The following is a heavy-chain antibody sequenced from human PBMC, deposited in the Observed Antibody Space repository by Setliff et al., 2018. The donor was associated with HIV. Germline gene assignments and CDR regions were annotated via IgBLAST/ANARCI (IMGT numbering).Heavy chain of an antibody. V-gene: IGHV4-38-2*02. Sequence: PSETLSLTCTVSGDSISNGLHWGWIRQPPGKGLEWIGTISDTGNAHYSPSLKIRVTISVDTSKNTFSLKLTSVTAADTAVYYCARGLIHFDPWGQGTLVTVSS. CDR3: ARGLIHFDP. CDR2: ISDTGNA. CDR1: GDSISNGLH. J-gene: IGHJ5*02. D-gene: IGHD2-21*01.